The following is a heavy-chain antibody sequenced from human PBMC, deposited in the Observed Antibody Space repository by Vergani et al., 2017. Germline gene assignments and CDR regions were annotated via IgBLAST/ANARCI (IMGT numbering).Heavy chain of an antibody. D-gene: IGHD5-24*01. CDR2: INHSGST. CDR3: ARARRDGYNSYYYYMDV. J-gene: IGHJ6*03. Sequence: QVQLQQWGAGLLKPSETLSLTCAVYGGSFSGYYWSWIRQPPGKGLEWSGEINHSGSTNYNPSLKSRVTISVDTSKNQFSLKLSSVTAADTAVYYCARARRDGYNSYYYYMDVWGKGTTVTVSS. V-gene: IGHV4-34*01. CDR1: GGSFSGYY.